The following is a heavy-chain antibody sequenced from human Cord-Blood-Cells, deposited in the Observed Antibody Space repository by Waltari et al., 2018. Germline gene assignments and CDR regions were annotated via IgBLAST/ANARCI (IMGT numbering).Heavy chain of an antibody. Sequence: QVQLQQWGAGLLKPSETLSLTCAVYGGSFSGYYWSWLPQPPGKGLEWIGEINHSGSTNYNPSLKSRVTISVDTSKNQFSLKLSSVTAADTAVYYCARPGEEGTNWYFDLWGRGTLVTVSS. D-gene: IGHD3-10*01. CDR1: GGSFSGYY. J-gene: IGHJ2*01. CDR3: ARPGEEGTNWYFDL. V-gene: IGHV4-34*01. CDR2: INHSGST.